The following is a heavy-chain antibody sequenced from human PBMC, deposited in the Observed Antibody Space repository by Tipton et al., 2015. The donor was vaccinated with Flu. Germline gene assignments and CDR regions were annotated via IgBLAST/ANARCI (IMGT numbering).Heavy chain of an antibody. CDR2: INHDGTT. CDR1: GGSFSYYY. Sequence: LRLSCAVSGGSFSYYYWNWIRQSPGKGLEWIGDINHDGTTDYNPSLKTRVTISIDTSNKQFSLNLSSVTAADTAVYYCARGIKWRYFWDYWAQGALVTVSS. V-gene: IGHV4-34*01. CDR3: ARGIKWRYFWDY. J-gene: IGHJ4*01. D-gene: IGHD3-3*01.